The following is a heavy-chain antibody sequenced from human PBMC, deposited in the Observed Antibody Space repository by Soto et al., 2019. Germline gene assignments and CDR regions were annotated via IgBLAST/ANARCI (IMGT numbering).Heavy chain of an antibody. CDR2: ISSSSSYI. CDR1: GFTFSSYS. J-gene: IGHJ6*02. Sequence: EVQLVESGGGLVKPGGSLRLSCAASGFTFSSYSMNWVRQAPGKGLEWVSSISSSSSYIYYADSVKGRFTISRDNAKNSLYLQMNSLRAEATAVYDCASFMKPTVYCSSTSCETYYDGMDVWGQGTTVTVAS. CDR3: ASFMKPTVYCSSTSCETYYDGMDV. V-gene: IGHV3-21*01. D-gene: IGHD2-2*01.